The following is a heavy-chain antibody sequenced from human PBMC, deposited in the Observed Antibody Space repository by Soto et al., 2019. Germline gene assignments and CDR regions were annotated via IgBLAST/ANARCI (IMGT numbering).Heavy chain of an antibody. CDR3: ASDPLAVTGSFVDY. CDR1: GLTFNIFA. Sequence: GGSLRLSCVASGLTFNIFAFHWVRQAPGKGLEWLSVISYDGREIHYSESVKGRFTISRDSSTNTVYLEMNSLRYEDTAVYYCASDPLAVTGSFVDYWGQGTLVTVPS. J-gene: IGHJ4*02. V-gene: IGHV3-30-3*01. CDR2: ISYDGREI. D-gene: IGHD3-9*01.